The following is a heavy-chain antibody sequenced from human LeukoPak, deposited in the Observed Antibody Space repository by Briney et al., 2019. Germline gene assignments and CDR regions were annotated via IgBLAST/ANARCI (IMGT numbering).Heavy chain of an antibody. Sequence: GGSLRLSCAASGFTFSDYYMSWIRQAPGKGLEWVSYISSRGGNIYYADSVKGRFTISRDNAKNSLYLQMNSLRAEDTAVYYCARDGERGTDYVWFDPWGQGTLVTVSS. CDR2: ISSRGGNI. D-gene: IGHD2-8*02. V-gene: IGHV3-11*01. CDR1: GFTFSDYY. CDR3: ARDGERGTDYVWFDP. J-gene: IGHJ5*02.